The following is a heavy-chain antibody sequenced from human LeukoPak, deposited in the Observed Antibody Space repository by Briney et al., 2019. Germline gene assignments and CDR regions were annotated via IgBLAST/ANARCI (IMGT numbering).Heavy chain of an antibody. D-gene: IGHD3-9*01. V-gene: IGHV4-39*07. CDR2: IYYSGST. J-gene: IGHJ3*02. Sequence: PSETLSLTCTVSGGSISSSPYYWGWIRQPPGTGLEWIGSIYYSGSTYYNPSLKSRVTISVDTSKNQFSLKLSSVTAADTAVYYCARVVHYDILTGYYINAFDIWGQGTVVTVSS. CDR1: GGSISSSPYY. CDR3: ARVVHYDILTGYYINAFDI.